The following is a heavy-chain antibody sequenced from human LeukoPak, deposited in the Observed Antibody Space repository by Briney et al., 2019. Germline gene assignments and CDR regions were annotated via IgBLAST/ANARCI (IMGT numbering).Heavy chain of an antibody. Sequence: GSAVKVSCTGSGCTFSSYAISWVRQAPAPGLEWMGRIIPILGIANYAQKFQGRVTITADKSTSTAYMELSSLRSEDTAVYYCARDRCSGGICYSHYGMDVWGQGTTVTVSS. CDR3: ARDRCSGGICYSHYGMDV. J-gene: IGHJ6*02. CDR2: IIPILGIA. CDR1: GCTFSSYA. V-gene: IGHV1-69*04. D-gene: IGHD2-15*01.